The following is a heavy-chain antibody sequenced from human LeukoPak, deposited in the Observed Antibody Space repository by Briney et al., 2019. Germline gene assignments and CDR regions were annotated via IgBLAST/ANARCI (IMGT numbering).Heavy chain of an antibody. CDR3: ARYCNAGACSMFKTFDV. Sequence: SETLSLTCTVSGDSINSAIYCWGWIRQPPGKDLEWIGTICHSGNTYYNPSLKSRVTVSVDTSKSQLSLRLNSVTAADTSVYYCARYCNAGACSMFKTFDVWGQGTMVTVSS. CDR1: GDSINSAIYC. D-gene: IGHD2-15*01. V-gene: IGHV4-39*01. J-gene: IGHJ3*01. CDR2: ICHSGNT.